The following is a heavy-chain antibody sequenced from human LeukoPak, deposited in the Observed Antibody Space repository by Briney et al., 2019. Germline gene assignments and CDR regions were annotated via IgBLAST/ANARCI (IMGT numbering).Heavy chain of an antibody. D-gene: IGHD6-19*01. CDR2: INHSGST. J-gene: IGHJ6*02. CDR1: GGSFSGYY. V-gene: IGHV4-34*01. Sequence: SETLSLTCAVYGGSFSGYYWSWIRQPPGKRLEWIGEINHSGSTNYNPSLKSRVTISVDTSKNQFSLKLSSVTAADTAVYYCARAPQWLVLGGYYGMDVWGQGTTVTVSS. CDR3: ARAPQWLVLGGYYGMDV.